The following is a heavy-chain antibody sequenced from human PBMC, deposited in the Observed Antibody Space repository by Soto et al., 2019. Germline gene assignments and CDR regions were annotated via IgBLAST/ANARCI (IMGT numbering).Heavy chain of an antibody. CDR2: IIPIFGTA. Sequence: QVQLVQSGAEVKKPGSSVKVSCKASVGTFSSYAISWVRQAPGQGLEWMGGIIPIFGTANYAQKFQGRVTITADESTSTAYMELSSLRSEDTAVYYCARSRPYYDILTGYFNWFDPWGQGTLVTVSS. CDR1: VGTFSSYA. CDR3: ARSRPYYDILTGYFNWFDP. V-gene: IGHV1-69*12. D-gene: IGHD3-9*01. J-gene: IGHJ5*02.